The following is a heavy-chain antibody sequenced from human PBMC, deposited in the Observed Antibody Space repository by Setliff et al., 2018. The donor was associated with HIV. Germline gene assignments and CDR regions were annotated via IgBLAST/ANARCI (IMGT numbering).Heavy chain of an antibody. J-gene: IGHJ4*02. V-gene: IGHV4-59*01. D-gene: IGHD3-10*01. CDR2: IYDSGST. CDR1: GGSISSDY. Sequence: SETLSLTCTVSGGSISSDYWRWIRQPPGKGMEWIGFIYDSGSTNYSPSLESRVTISVDTSKNQFSLKLSSVTAADTAVYYCARAIGIISLYYFDSWGQGTLVTVSS. CDR3: ARAIGIISLYYFDS.